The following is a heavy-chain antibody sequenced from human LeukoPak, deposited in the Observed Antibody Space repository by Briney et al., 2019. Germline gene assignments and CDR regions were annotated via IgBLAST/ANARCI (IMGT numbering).Heavy chain of an antibody. D-gene: IGHD3-10*01. CDR1: GYTFTSYG. J-gene: IGHJ6*02. CDR2: ISAYNGNT. Sequence: ASVKVSFKASGYTFTSYGISWVRQAPGQGLEWMGWISAYNGNTNYARKLQGRVTMTTDTSTSTAYMELRSLRSDDTAVYYCARETGRYYYYGMDVWGQGTTVTVSS. CDR3: ARETGRYYYYGMDV. V-gene: IGHV1-18*01.